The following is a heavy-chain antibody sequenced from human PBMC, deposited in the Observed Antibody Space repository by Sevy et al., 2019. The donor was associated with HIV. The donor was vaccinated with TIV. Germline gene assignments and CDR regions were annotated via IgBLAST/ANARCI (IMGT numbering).Heavy chain of an antibody. CDR1: GFTFDDYA. J-gene: IGHJ4*02. Sequence: GGSLRLSCIASGFTFDDYAMSWFRQAPGKGLEWVAFITRNSYEAYGGTREYAASVKDRFTISRDDSKSIAYLQMNSLKTEDTAMYYCSRALATAVTPEYYFDYWGQGTLVTVSS. V-gene: IGHV3-49*03. CDR3: SRALATAVTPEYYFDY. CDR2: ITRNSYEAYGGTR. D-gene: IGHD2-15*01.